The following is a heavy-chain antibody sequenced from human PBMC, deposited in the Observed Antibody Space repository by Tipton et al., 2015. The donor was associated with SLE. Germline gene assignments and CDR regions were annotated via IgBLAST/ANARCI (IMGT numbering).Heavy chain of an antibody. CDR2: IYHSGST. CDR3: ASHGTTADAFDI. Sequence: TLSLTCTVSGGSISSYYWSWIRQPPGKGLEWIGSIYHSGSTYYNPSLKSRVTISVDTSKNQFSLKLSSVTAADTVVYYCASHGTTADAFDIWGQGTMVTVSS. V-gene: IGHV4-59*08. D-gene: IGHD1-1*01. CDR1: GGSISSYY. J-gene: IGHJ3*02.